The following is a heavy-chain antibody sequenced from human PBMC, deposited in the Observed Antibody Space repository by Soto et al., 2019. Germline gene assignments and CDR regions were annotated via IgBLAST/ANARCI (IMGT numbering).Heavy chain of an antibody. CDR2: ITSSSSYI. CDR1: GFTFSLYS. Sequence: GGSLRLSCAASGFTFSLYSMIWVRQAPGKGLEWVASITSSSSYIYYEDSLKGRFTISRDNAKSSLFLQLDSLRAEDTAVYFCVRARSTDSRPDYWGQGTLVTVSS. V-gene: IGHV3-21*01. J-gene: IGHJ4*02. D-gene: IGHD3-22*01. CDR3: VRARSTDSRPDY.